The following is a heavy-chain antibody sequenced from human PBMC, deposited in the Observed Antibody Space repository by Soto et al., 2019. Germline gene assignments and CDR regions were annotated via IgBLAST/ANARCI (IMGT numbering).Heavy chain of an antibody. CDR3: ARIIAYYDILTGTNDAFDI. D-gene: IGHD3-9*01. V-gene: IGHV4-34*01. CDR2: INHSGST. Sequence: SETLSLTCAVYGGSFSGYYWSWIRQPPGKGLEWIGEINHSGSTNYNPSLKSRVTISVDTSKNQFSLKLSSVTAADTAVYYCARIIAYYDILTGTNDAFDIWGQGTMVTVSS. J-gene: IGHJ3*02. CDR1: GGSFSGYY.